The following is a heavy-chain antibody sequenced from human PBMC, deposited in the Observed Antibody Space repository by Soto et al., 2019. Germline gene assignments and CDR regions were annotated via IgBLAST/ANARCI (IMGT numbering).Heavy chain of an antibody. CDR3: ARQIYDSDTGPNFQYYFDS. Sequence: GESLKISCKGSGYSFAGYWITWVRQKPGKGLEWMGRIDPSDSQTYYSPSFPGHVTISVTKSITTVFLQWSSLRASDTAMYYCARQIYDSDTGPNFQYYFDSWGQGTPVTVSS. V-gene: IGHV5-10-1*01. CDR1: GYSFAGYW. CDR2: IDPSDSQT. J-gene: IGHJ4*02. D-gene: IGHD3-22*01.